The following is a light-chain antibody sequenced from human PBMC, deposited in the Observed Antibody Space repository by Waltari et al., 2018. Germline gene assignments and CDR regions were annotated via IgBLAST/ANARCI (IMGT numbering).Light chain of an antibody. V-gene: IGLV1-51*01. J-gene: IGLJ3*02. CDR2: GNN. CDR3: GTWDSSRSAGV. CDR1: RFNIGNNY. Sequence: QSVLTQPPSVSAAPGQKVTISCSGTRFNIGNNYVSWYQQLPGTPPKLLISGNNTRPSGIPDRCSCSKSGTSATLGITGLQTGDEADYYCGTWDSSRSAGVFGGGTKLTVL.